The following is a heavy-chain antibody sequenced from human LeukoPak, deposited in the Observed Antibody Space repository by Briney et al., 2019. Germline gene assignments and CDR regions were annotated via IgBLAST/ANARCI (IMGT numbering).Heavy chain of an antibody. V-gene: IGHV3-53*01. CDR1: GFNVSTNY. CDR3: ARVGDHYHWYLDV. Sequence: GGSLRLSCAASGFNVSTNYMNWVRQAPGKGLEWVSILYSGDSTYYADSVKGRFIVSRDNSKNTLYLQMNALRVEDTAVYYCARVGDHYHWYLDVWGRGTLVTVSS. CDR2: LYSGDST. D-gene: IGHD3-10*01. J-gene: IGHJ2*01.